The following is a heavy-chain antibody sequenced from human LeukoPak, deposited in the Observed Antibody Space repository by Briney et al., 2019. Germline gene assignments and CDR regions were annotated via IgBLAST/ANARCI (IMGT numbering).Heavy chain of an antibody. D-gene: IGHD2-2*01. CDR2: MYYGGST. Sequence: PETLSLTCTVSGGSISSSNYYWGWIRQPPGKGLEWIGTMYYGGSTYYNPSLKSRVTISGDTSKNQFSLKLNSVTAADTAVYYCARRGEQYCGSTTCPNPCIEYWGQGTLVTASS. J-gene: IGHJ4*02. V-gene: IGHV4-39*01. CDR1: GGSISSSNYY. CDR3: ARRGEQYCGSTTCPNPCIEY.